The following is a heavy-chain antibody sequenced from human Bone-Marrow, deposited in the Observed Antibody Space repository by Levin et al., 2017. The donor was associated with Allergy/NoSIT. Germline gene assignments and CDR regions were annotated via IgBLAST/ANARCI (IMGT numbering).Heavy chain of an antibody. V-gene: IGHV3-23*01. J-gene: IGHJ4*01. CDR3: AKMMSLKYFDY. D-gene: IGHD3-16*01. Sequence: GGSLRLSCVASGFSFSNYAMTWVRQAPGKGLEWVSSLSSSGGTTYYADSVKGRFTISRDNSRNTLYLQMNSLRAEDTALFYCAKMMSLKYFDYWGQGILVTVSS. CDR1: GFSFSNYA. CDR2: LSSSGGTT.